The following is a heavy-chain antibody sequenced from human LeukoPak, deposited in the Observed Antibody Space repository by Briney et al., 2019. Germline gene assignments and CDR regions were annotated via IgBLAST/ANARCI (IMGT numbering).Heavy chain of an antibody. CDR2: ISYDGSNK. Sequence: PGGSLRLSCAASGFTFSSYGMHWVRQAPGKGLEWVAVISYDGSNKYYADSVKGRFTISRDNSKNTLYLQMNSLRAEDTAVYYCAKGRIAAKDYYYYMGVWGKGTTVTISS. D-gene: IGHD6-6*01. CDR3: AKGRIAAKDYYYYMGV. CDR1: GFTFSSYG. V-gene: IGHV3-30*18. J-gene: IGHJ6*03.